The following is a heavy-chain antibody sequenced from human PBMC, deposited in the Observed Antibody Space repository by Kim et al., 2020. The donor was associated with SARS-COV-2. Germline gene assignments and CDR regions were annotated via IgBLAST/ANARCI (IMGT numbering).Heavy chain of an antibody. CDR3: TAGHYSGTWG. CDR1: GFSFSDHW. CDR2: INGYGSEK. V-gene: IGHV3-7*01. D-gene: IGHD3-10*01. Sequence: GGSLRLSCAASGFSFSDHWMNWVRQAPGKGLEWVANINGYGSEKNYVDSVKGRFTTSRDNARNSLFLQMNRLRVEDTAVYYCTAGHYSGTWGWGQGTLVT. J-gene: IGHJ1*01.